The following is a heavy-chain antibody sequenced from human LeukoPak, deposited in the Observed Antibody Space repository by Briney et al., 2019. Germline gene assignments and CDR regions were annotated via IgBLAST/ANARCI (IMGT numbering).Heavy chain of an antibody. V-gene: IGHV3-53*01. CDR3: AKSLLTTASGTGRAFDI. D-gene: IGHD1-26*01. CDR1: GFTVSSNY. Sequence: GGSLRLSCAASGFTVSSNYTSWVRQAPGKGLEWVSVIYSGGSTFHADPLEGRFTISRDNSKNTLYLQMNSLRAEDTAEYYCAKSLLTTASGTGRAFDIWGQGTMVTVSA. CDR2: IYSGGST. J-gene: IGHJ3*02.